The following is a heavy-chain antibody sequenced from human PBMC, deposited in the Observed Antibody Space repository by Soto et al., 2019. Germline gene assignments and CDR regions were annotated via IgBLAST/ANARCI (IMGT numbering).Heavy chain of an antibody. CDR3: AHTVDTAVASSFDF. V-gene: IGHV3-30*03. J-gene: IGHJ3*01. CDR1: GFTFSSYG. CDR2: ISYDGSNK. Sequence: QVQLVESGGGVVQPGRSLRLSCAASGFTFSSYGMHWVRQAPGKGLEWVAVISYDGSNKYYADSVKGRFTISRDNSKNAFYLQMNCLRAEDTAVYYCAHTVDTAVASSFDFCGQGTMVTFSS. D-gene: IGHD5-18*01.